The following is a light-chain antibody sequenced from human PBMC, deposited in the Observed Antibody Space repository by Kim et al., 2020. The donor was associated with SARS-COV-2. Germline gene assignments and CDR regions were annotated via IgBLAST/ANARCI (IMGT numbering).Light chain of an antibody. CDR3: YSYAGSNNWV. Sequence: PGQSVPISCTGTSSDVGGYDYVSWFQQHPGKAPKLLIYAVPKRPGVPDRFSGSTSGNTASLTVSGLQAVDEADYYCYSYAGSNNWVFGGGTQLTVL. CDR1: SSDVGGYDY. V-gene: IGLV2-8*01. CDR2: AVP. J-gene: IGLJ3*02.